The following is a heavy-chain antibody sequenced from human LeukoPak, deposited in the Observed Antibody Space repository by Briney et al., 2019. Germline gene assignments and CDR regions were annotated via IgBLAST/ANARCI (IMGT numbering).Heavy chain of an antibody. CDR3: ARDWVGDYAIDP. J-gene: IGHJ5*02. D-gene: IGHD4-17*01. CDR2: IYYSGST. Sequence: PSQTLSLTCTVSGGSISSGGYYWSWIRQHPGKGLEWIGYIYYSGSTYYNPSLKSRVTISVDTSKNQLSLKLSSVTAADTAVYYCARDWVGDYAIDPWGQGPLVTVSS. CDR1: GGSISSGGYY. V-gene: IGHV4-31*03.